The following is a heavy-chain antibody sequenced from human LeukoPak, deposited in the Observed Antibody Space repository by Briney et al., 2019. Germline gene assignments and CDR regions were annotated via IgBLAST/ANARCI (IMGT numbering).Heavy chain of an antibody. V-gene: IGHV4-39*01. CDR3: AKTRIAVAGWHWYFDL. Sequence: SETLSLTCTVSGGSISSGGYYWSWIRQHPGKGLEWIGSIYYSGGTYYNPSLKSRVTISVDTSKNQFSLKLSSVTAADTAVYYCAKTRIAVAGWHWYFDLWGRGTLVAVSS. CDR1: GGSISSGGYY. J-gene: IGHJ2*01. CDR2: IYYSGGT. D-gene: IGHD6-19*01.